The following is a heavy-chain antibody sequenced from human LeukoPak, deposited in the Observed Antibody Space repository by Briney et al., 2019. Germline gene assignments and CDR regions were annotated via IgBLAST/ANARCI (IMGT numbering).Heavy chain of an antibody. CDR2: INTHNGGT. V-gene: IGHV1-2*06. CDR1: GYTFTDFY. D-gene: IGHD3-16*01. CDR3: ARDHDYEGLKGNY. J-gene: IGHJ4*02. Sequence: ASVKVSCKPSGYTFTDFYIHWVRQAPGQGLEYMGRINTHNGGTVYALQFQGRLSMTRDTSISTAYMELQSLRSEDTAVYYCARDHDYEGLKGNYWGQGTLVTVSS.